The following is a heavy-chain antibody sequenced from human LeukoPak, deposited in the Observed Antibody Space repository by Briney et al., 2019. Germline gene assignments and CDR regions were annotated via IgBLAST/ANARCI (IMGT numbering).Heavy chain of an antibody. J-gene: IGHJ6*02. CDR2: INPNSGGT. CDR1: GYTFTAYY. CDR3: ARGDIVVVLAAIDYYYYGMDV. D-gene: IGHD2-2*01. V-gene: IGHV1-2*06. Sequence: APVKVSCKASGYTFTAYYIHWVRQAPGQGLEWMGRINPNSGGTNYAQKFQDRVTMTRDTSISTAYMELSRLRSDDTAVYYCARGDIVVVLAAIDYYYYGMDVWGQGTTVTVSS.